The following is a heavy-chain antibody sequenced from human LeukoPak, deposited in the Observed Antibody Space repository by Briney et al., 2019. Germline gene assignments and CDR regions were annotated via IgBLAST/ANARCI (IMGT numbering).Heavy chain of an antibody. J-gene: IGHJ4*02. CDR1: GGSISSYY. Sequence: SETLSLTCTVSGGSISSYYWSWIRQPPGKGLEWIGYIYYSGSTNYNPSLKSRVTISVETSKNEFSLKLRSVTAADTAVYYCAREREKLWFGESPFDYWGQGTLVTVSS. V-gene: IGHV4-59*01. CDR2: IYYSGST. CDR3: AREREKLWFGESPFDY. D-gene: IGHD3-10*01.